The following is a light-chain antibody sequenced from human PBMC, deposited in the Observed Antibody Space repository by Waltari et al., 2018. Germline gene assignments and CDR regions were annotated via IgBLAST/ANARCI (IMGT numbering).Light chain of an antibody. Sequence: QSVLTQPPSASGAPGQEVSISCSGGSTPIPNYVFWYQPFPRTAPKPIVYKDYERPSGVPDRFSASKSGTSASLAISGLRSDDEADYYCATWDDSLNGWVFGGGTKLTVL. V-gene: IGLV1-47*01. CDR3: ATWDDSLNGWV. CDR2: KDY. CDR1: STPIPNY. J-gene: IGLJ3*02.